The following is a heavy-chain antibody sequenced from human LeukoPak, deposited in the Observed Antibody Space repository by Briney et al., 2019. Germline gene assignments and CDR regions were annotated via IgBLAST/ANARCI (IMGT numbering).Heavy chain of an antibody. Sequence: PGGSLRLSCAASGFTFSSYAMSWVRQAPGKGLEWVSAISGSGGSTYYADSVKGRFTNSRDNSKNTLYLQMNSLRAEDTAVYYCAKDRSSSWYGGWFDPWGQGTLVTVSS. J-gene: IGHJ5*02. CDR1: GFTFSSYA. CDR3: AKDRSSSWYGGWFDP. CDR2: ISGSGGST. D-gene: IGHD6-13*01. V-gene: IGHV3-23*01.